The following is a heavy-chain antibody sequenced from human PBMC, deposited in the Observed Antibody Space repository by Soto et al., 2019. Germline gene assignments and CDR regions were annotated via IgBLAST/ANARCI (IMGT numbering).Heavy chain of an antibody. CDR3: ARDVGPVTIFGEALSGYFDF. Sequence: PGGFLRLSCAVSGFSFGNYWMSWVRQAPGKGLEWLASIKEDGSERYYLDSVKGRFTISRDNAKDSLSLQMNSLRGEDTAFYYCARDVGPVTIFGEALSGYFDFWGQGTLVTVSS. CDR2: IKEDGSER. CDR1: GFSFGNYW. V-gene: IGHV3-7*03. D-gene: IGHD3-3*01. J-gene: IGHJ4*02.